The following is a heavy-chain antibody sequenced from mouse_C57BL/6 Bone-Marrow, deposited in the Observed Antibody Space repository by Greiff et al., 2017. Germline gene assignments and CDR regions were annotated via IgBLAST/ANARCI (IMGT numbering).Heavy chain of an antibody. Sequence: QVQLQQSGAELARPGASVKLSCKASGYTFTSYGISWVKQRTGQGLEWIGEIYPRSGNTYYNAKFKGKATLTADKSSSPAYMELRSLTSEDSAVYFCARWGNWCFDYWGQGTTLTVSS. D-gene: IGHD4-1*01. J-gene: IGHJ2*01. CDR1: GYTFTSYG. CDR3: ARWGNWCFDY. V-gene: IGHV1-81*01. CDR2: IYPRSGNT.